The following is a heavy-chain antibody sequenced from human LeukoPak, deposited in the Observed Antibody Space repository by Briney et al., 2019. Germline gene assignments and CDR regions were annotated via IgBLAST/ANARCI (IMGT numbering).Heavy chain of an antibody. Sequence: SETLSLTCTVSGGSISSYYWSWIRRPPGKGLEWIGYIYYSGSTNYNPSLKSRVTISVDTSKNQFSLKLSSVTAADTAVYYCAGNRYSYGPLRLWGQGTLVTVSS. CDR2: IYYSGST. CDR3: AGNRYSYGPLRL. CDR1: GGSISSYY. J-gene: IGHJ4*02. D-gene: IGHD5-18*01. V-gene: IGHV4-59*01.